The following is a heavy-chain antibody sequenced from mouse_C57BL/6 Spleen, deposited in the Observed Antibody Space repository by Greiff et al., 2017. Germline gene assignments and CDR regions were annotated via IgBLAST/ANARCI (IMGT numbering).Heavy chain of an antibody. CDR2: IHPNSGST. D-gene: IGHD1-1*01. J-gene: IGHJ2*01. Sequence: QVQLKQPGAELVKPGASVKLSCKASGYTFTSYWMHWVKQRPGQGLEWIGMIHPNSGSTNYNEKFKSKATLTVDKSSSTAYMQLSSLTSEDSAVYYCARWAYGYGSSYDYFDYWGQGTTLTVSS. V-gene: IGHV1-64*01. CDR3: ARWAYGYGSSYDYFDY. CDR1: GYTFTSYW.